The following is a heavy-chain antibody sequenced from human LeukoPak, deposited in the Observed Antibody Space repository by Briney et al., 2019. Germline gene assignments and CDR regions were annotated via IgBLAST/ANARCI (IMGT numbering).Heavy chain of an antibody. J-gene: IGHJ4*02. D-gene: IGHD3-22*01. CDR3: ARGRSSYYDSSGYVDY. V-gene: IGHV4-59*01. Sequence: PSETLSLTCTVSGGSISSYYRSWIRQPPGKGLEWIGYIYYSGSTNYNPSLKSRVTISVDTSKNQFSLKLSSVTAADTAVYYCARGRSSYYDSSGYVDYWGQGTLVTVSS. CDR2: IYYSGST. CDR1: GGSISSYY.